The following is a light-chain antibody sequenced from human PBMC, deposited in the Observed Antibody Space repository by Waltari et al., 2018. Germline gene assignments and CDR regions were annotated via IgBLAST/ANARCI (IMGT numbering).Light chain of an antibody. CDR1: SSDV. CDR2: EVS. V-gene: IGLV2-14*01. J-gene: IGLJ2*01. CDR3: SSYTSSSTV. Sequence: QSALTQPASVSGSPGQSITISCTGTSSDVVSWYQKHPGKAPKLIIYEVSNRPSVVSNRFSGSKSGNTASLTISGLQAEDAAYYYCSSYTSSSTVFGGGSKLTVL.